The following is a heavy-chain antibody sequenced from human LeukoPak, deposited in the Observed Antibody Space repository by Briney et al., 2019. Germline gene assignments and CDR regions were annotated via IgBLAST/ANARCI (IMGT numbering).Heavy chain of an antibody. J-gene: IGHJ4*02. CDR2: IKQDGSEK. CDR1: GFTFSSYW. V-gene: IGHV3-7*01. D-gene: IGHD1-1*01. Sequence: PGGSLRLSCAASGFTFSSYWMSWVRQAPGKGLEWVANIKQDGSEKYYVDSVKGRFTISRDNAKNSLYLQMNSLRAEDTAVYYCASEKFNWDFDYWGQGTLVTVSS. CDR3: ASEKFNWDFDY.